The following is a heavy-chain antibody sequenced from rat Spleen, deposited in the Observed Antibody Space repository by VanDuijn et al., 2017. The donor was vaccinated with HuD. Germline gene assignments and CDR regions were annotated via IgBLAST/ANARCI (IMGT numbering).Heavy chain of an antibody. Sequence: EVQLVESDGGLVQPGRSLKLSCAASGFTFSDYYMAWVRQAPTKGLEWVATINYDGSNTYYRDSVKGRFTISRDNATSTLYLQMDSLRSEDTATYYCTALDYWGQGVMVTVSS. CDR1: GFTFSDYY. J-gene: IGHJ2*01. V-gene: IGHV5-29*01. D-gene: IGHD3-1*01. CDR3: TALDY. CDR2: INYDGSNT.